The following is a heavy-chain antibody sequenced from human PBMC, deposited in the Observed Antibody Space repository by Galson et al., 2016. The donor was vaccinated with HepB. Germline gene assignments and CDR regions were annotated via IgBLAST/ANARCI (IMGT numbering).Heavy chain of an antibody. Sequence: SLRLSCAASGFTFSTSYMHWVRQAPGKGLEWVAIIWSDGSGDYAASVRGRFTISRDSSKSTLYLQMNSLRVDDTAVSYCVREGGCDSCQSGGFDSWGQGTLVTVSS. J-gene: IGHJ5*01. CDR3: VREGGCDSCQSGGFDS. D-gene: IGHD2-2*01. V-gene: IGHV3-33*01. CDR1: GFTFSTSY. CDR2: IWSDGSG.